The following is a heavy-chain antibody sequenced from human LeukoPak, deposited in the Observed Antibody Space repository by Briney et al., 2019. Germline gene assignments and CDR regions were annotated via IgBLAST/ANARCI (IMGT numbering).Heavy chain of an antibody. V-gene: IGHV4-34*01. CDR3: ARGATISETGYFDF. D-gene: IGHD5-24*01. CDR2: IDHRGDT. CDR1: GGSFSPYY. Sequence: SETLSLSCAVYGGSFSPYYWSWIRQSPGKGLEWIAEIDHRGDTNYNPSVKSRVTISINTSKNQFSLNMRSLSAADTAVYYYARGATISETGYFDFWGQGTLVTVSS. J-gene: IGHJ4*03.